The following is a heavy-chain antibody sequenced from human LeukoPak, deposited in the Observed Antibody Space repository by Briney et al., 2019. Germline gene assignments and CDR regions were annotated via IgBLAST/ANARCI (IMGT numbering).Heavy chain of an antibody. J-gene: IGHJ4*02. V-gene: IGHV3-48*03. Sequence: GGPLRLSCAASGFTLITYEMNWVRQAPGKGLEWVSYISSSGSVYYADSVKGRFTISRDNAKNSLYLQMNSLTAEDTAVYYCARALPSSWYYFDYWGQGTLVTVSS. D-gene: IGHD6-13*01. CDR3: ARALPSSWYYFDY. CDR2: ISSSGSV. CDR1: GFTLITYE.